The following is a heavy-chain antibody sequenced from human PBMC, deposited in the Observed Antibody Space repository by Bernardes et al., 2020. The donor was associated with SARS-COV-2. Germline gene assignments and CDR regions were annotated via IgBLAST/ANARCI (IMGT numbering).Heavy chain of an antibody. J-gene: IGHJ4*02. Sequence: GGSLRLSCVASGFTFSDYNMNWFRQAPGKGPEWVSDISSRSSTVHYVDSVKGRFTVSRDDAKNSLYLQMSRLTSEDTAVYYCVRGEVWGMLESGYWGQGTLVTVSS. CDR3: VRGEVWGMLESGY. D-gene: IGHD3-3*01. CDR1: GFTFSDYN. V-gene: IGHV3-48*04. CDR2: ISSRSSTV.